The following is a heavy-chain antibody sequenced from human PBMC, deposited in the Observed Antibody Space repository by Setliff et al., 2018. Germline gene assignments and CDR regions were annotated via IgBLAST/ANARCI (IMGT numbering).Heavy chain of an antibody. CDR3: ARRGVGMGMDV. Sequence: PGGSLRLSCAVSGLRFSDAWVSWVRQAPGKGLEWAGRIKSYGSGGTIDYAAPVEGRFTISRDDSKNTVYLQMNSLQSEDTAIYYCARRGVGMGMDVWGKGTTVTVSS. V-gene: IGHV3-15*01. J-gene: IGHJ6*03. CDR1: GLRFSDAW. D-gene: IGHD2-2*01. CDR2: IKSYGSGGTI.